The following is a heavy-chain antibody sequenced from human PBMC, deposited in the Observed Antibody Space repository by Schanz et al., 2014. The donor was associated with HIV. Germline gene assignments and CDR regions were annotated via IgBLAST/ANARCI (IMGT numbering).Heavy chain of an antibody. CDR2: ISHSGQTI. CDR3: VKEFSRHTSDWFFDY. J-gene: IGHJ4*02. CDR1: AFTFRDYG. D-gene: IGHD3-9*01. Sequence: QVQPVESGGGVVQPGTSLRLSCPVSAFTFRDYGMQWVRKAPGKRLEWLGVISHSGQTIRYADSAKGRFTFSRDNSKSTLFLEVDSLRPEDTAMYYCVKEFSRHTSDWFFDYWGQGILVTVSS. V-gene: IGHV3-30*18.